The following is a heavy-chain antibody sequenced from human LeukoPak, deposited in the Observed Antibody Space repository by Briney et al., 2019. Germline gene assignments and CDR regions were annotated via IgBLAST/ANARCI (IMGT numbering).Heavy chain of an antibody. D-gene: IGHD3/OR15-3a*01. CDR3: ATDWTSKEGRMFDS. V-gene: IGHV3-30*03. Sequence: GGSLRLSCVGSGFTFSNYGLHWVRQPPGKGLEWVAVIAHDESYNNYADSVRGRFTISRDNARNTMFLQMNSLRVEDTAVYYCATDWTSKEGRMFDSWGQGSLVTVSS. CDR1: GFTFSNYG. CDR2: IAHDESYN. J-gene: IGHJ4*02.